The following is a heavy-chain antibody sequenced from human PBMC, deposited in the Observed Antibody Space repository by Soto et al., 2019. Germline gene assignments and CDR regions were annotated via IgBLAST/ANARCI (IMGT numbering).Heavy chain of an antibody. CDR2: IYHGGST. V-gene: IGHV4-4*03. Sequence: QVQLQESGPGLVKPPGTLSLTCTVSSGSITSSKWWSWVRQPPGKGLEWIGEIYHGGSTNYNPSLKGRVTISVDKSKNQFSLQLNSVTAADTAVYYCASDVTMPGTRGFDSWGQGTLVTVSS. CDR1: SGSITSSKW. CDR3: ASDVTMPGTRGFDS. J-gene: IGHJ4*02. D-gene: IGHD6-13*01.